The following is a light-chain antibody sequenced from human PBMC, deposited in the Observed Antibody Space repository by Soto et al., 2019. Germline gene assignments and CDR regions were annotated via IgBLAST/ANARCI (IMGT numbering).Light chain of an antibody. CDR1: SSNIGSNY. V-gene: IGLV1-47*01. Sequence: QLVLTQPPSASGTPGQRVTISCSGSSSNIGSNYVYWYQQPPGTAPKLLIYRNNQRPSGVPDRFSGSKSGTSASLAISGLRSEDEADYYCAAWDDSLSAFYVFGTGTKLTIL. CDR3: AAWDDSLSAFYV. CDR2: RNN. J-gene: IGLJ1*01.